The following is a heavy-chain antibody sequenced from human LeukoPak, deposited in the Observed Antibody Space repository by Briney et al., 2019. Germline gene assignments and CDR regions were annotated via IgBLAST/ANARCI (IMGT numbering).Heavy chain of an antibody. CDR2: INHSGST. Sequence: PSETLSLTCAVYGGSFSGYYWSWIRQPPGKGLEWIGEINHSGSTNCNPSLKSRVTISVDTSKNQFSLKLSSVTAADTAVYYCARSYYYYYMDVWGKGTTVTVSS. J-gene: IGHJ6*03. CDR1: GGSFSGYY. CDR3: ARSYYYYYMDV. V-gene: IGHV4-34*01.